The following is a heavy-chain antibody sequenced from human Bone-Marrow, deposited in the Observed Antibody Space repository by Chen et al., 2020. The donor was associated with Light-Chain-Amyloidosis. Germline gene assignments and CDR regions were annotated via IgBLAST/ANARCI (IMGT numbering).Heavy chain of an antibody. CDR3: AQVPWTGQALPYFDY. V-gene: IGHV2-5*01. CDR2: IYWNDDK. CDR1: GFSLSTSGVG. D-gene: IGHD6-6*01. Sequence: QITLKESGPTLVKPTQTLTLTCTFSGFSLSTSGVGVGWIRQPPGKALEWLALIYWNDDKRYSPSLKSRLTITKDTSKNQVVLTMTNTDPVDTATYYCAQVPWTGQALPYFDYWGQGTLVTVSS. J-gene: IGHJ4*02.